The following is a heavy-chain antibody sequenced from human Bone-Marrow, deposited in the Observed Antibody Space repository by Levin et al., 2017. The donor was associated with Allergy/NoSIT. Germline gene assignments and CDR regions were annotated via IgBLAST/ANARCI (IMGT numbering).Heavy chain of an antibody. D-gene: IGHD3-3*01. J-gene: IGHJ6*02. CDR2: ISFDGGTK. CDR3: AKDRGITIFGVVTPQMVAMDV. CDR1: GFTFNDYA. V-gene: IGHV3-30*18. Sequence: TGGSLRLSCAASGFTFNDYAMHWVRQAPGKGLEWVAVISFDGGTKNYADSVKGRFTVSRDNDNKVVYLQMKSLSVEDTAVYYCAKDRGITIFGVVTPQMVAMDVWGQGTTVIVSS.